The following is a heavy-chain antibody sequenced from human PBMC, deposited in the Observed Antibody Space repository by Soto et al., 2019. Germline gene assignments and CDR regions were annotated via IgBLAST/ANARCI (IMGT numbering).Heavy chain of an antibody. J-gene: IGHJ4*02. D-gene: IGHD2-21*02. V-gene: IGHV3-30*18. CDR1: GFTFSSYG. Sequence: GGSLRLSCAASGFTFSSYGMHWVRQAPGKGLEWVAVISYDGSNKYYADSVKGRFTISRDNSKNTLYLQMNSLRAEDTAVYYCAKSVGSIVVVTAIDYWGQGTLVTVSS. CDR2: ISYDGSNK. CDR3: AKSVGSIVVVTAIDY.